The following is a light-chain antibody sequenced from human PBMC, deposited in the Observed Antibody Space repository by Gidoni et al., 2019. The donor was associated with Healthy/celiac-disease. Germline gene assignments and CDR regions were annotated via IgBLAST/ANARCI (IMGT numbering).Light chain of an antibody. J-gene: IGKJ1*01. V-gene: IGKV3-20*01. Sequence: VLTQSLGTLSLYPGERATLSCRSSQSVSSSYLAWYQQKPGQAPKLLIYGASSMATGIPDRFSGSGSGTDFTLTISRLEPEDFAVYYCQQYGRSPGTFGQGTKVEIK. CDR3: QQYGRSPGT. CDR2: GAS. CDR1: QSVSSSY.